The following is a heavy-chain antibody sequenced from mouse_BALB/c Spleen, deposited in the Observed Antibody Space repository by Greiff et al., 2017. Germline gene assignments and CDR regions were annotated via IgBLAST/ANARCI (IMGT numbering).Heavy chain of an antibody. V-gene: IGHV1S22*01. D-gene: IGHD1-1*01. CDR3: TGYGSSYGY. CDR2: IYPGSGST. Sequence: LQQPGSELVRPGASVKLSCKASGYTFTSYWMHWVKQRPGQGLEWIGNIYPGSGSTNYDEKFKSKATLTVDTSSSTAYMQLSSLTSEDSAVYYGTGYGSSYGYWGQGTTLTVSS. J-gene: IGHJ2*01. CDR1: GYTFTSYW.